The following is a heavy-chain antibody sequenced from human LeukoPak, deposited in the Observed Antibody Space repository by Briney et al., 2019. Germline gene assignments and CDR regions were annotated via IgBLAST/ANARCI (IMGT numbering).Heavy chain of an antibody. CDR2: ISYNGGST. J-gene: IGHJ3*02. CDR1: GFTFSNYA. Sequence: PGGSLRLSCAASGFTFSNYAMNWVRQAPGKGLEYVSAISYNGGSTYYANSVKGRFTISRDNSKSTLYLQMGSLKAEDMAVYYCARASAVIQDAFDIWGQGTMVTV. CDR3: ARASAVIQDAFDI. V-gene: IGHV3-64*01. D-gene: IGHD3-16*02.